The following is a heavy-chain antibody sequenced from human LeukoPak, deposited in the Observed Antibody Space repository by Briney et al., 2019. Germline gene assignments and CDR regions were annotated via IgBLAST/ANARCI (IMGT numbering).Heavy chain of an antibody. CDR3: ARTPIYYFDNSGYYN. CDR2: FYTSGST. V-gene: IGHV4-61*02. Sequence: SETLSLTCTVSGGSISSGTYYWSWIRQPAGKGLEWIGRFYTSGSTNYNPSLKSRVTISVDTSKNQFSLKLSSVTAADTAVYYCARTPIYYFDNSGYYNWGQGTLVTVSA. D-gene: IGHD3-22*01. CDR1: GGSISSGTYY. J-gene: IGHJ4*02.